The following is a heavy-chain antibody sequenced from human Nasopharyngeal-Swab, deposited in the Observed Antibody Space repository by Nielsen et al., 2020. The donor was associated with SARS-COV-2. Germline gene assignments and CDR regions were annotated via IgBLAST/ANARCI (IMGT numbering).Heavy chain of an antibody. D-gene: IGHD5-24*01. J-gene: IGHJ5*02. Sequence: GESLKISCAASGFTFSSDDMSWVRQAPGKGLEWVSTISGRGGGTYYADSVKGRFTVSRDNSENTLYLQMNSLRAEDTAVYFCAREGRDGAVSSWGQGTLVTVSS. CDR1: GFTFSSDD. V-gene: IGHV3-23*01. CDR3: AREGRDGAVSS. CDR2: ISGRGGGT.